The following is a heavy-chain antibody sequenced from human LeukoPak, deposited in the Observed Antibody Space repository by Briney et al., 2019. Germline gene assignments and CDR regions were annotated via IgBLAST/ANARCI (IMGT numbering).Heavy chain of an antibody. V-gene: IGHV1-2*02. CDR2: INPNSGGT. J-gene: IGHJ2*01. D-gene: IGHD3-10*01. CDR1: GYTFTGYY. Sequence: ASVKVSCKASGYTFTGYYMHWVRQAPGQGLEWMGWINPNSGGTNYAQKFQGRVTMTRDTSISTAYMELSRPRSDDTAVYYCARDPNAYGPGYFDLWGRGTLVTVSS. CDR3: ARDPNAYGPGYFDL.